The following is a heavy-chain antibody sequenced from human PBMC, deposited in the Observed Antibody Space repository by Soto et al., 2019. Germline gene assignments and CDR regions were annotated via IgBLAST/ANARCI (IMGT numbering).Heavy chain of an antibody. D-gene: IGHD1-1*01. CDR3: GKAWAAPGGFDY. J-gene: IGHJ4*02. CDR1: GGSISSSSYY. CDR2: IYYSGST. V-gene: IGHV4-39*01. Sequence: QLQLQESGPGLVKPSETLSLTCTVSGGSISSSSYYWGWIRQPPGKGLEWIGSIYYSGSTYYNPSLKSRFTISVDTSKNQCSLQLSSVTAADTAVYYCGKAWAAPGGFDYWGQGTLVTVSS.